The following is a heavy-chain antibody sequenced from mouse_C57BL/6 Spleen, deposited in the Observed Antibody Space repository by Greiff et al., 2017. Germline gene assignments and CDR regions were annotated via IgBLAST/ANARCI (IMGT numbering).Heavy chain of an antibody. J-gene: IGHJ1*03. CDR3: ARHEIGNYVGRYFDV. Sequence: EVMLVEPGGGLVKPGGSLKLSCAASGFTFSSYTMSWVRQTPEQRLEWVATISGGGGNTYYPDSVKGRFTFSRDNAKNTVYLQMSSLRSEDTALYYCARHEIGNYVGRYFDVWGTGTTVTVSS. D-gene: IGHD2-1*01. CDR1: GFTFSSYT. V-gene: IGHV5-9*01. CDR2: ISGGGGNT.